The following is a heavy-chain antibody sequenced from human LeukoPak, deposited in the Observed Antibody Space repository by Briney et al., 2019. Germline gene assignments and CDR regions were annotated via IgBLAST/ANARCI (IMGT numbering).Heavy chain of an antibody. D-gene: IGHD6-19*01. V-gene: IGHV4-59*12. Sequence: NTSEALSLTCTVSGDSISGFYWSWIRQPPGKGLEWIGHIYYSGSTNYTPSLKSRVTISVDTSNSHFSLNLSSVTAADTAVYYCARAVAGRPFDYWGQGTLVTVSS. CDR3: ARAVAGRPFDY. CDR1: GDSISGFY. J-gene: IGHJ4*02. CDR2: IYYSGST.